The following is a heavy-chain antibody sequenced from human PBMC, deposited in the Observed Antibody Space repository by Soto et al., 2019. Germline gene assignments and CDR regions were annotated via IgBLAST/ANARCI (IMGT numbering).Heavy chain of an antibody. CDR1: GYSFTTYW. CDR2: VYPGDSDT. CDR3: ARVMISTTTPFYFDF. D-gene: IGHD2-21*01. V-gene: IGHV5-51*01. J-gene: IGHJ4*02. Sequence: PGESLKISCKGSGYSFTTYWIAWVRQMPGKGLEWMGIVYPGDSDTRCSPSFQGQVTISVDKSINTAYLHWSSLKASDTAMYYCARVMISTTTPFYFDFWGQGTLVNVSS.